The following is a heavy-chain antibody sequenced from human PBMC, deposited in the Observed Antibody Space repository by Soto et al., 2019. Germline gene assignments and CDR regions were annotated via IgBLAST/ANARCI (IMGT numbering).Heavy chain of an antibody. J-gene: IGHJ5*02. CDR3: ARGTDEAAEGFDP. D-gene: IGHD2-2*01. CDR1: GGSISSGGYY. CDR2: IYYSGST. Sequence: QVQLQESGPGLVKPSQTLSLTCTVSGGSISSGGYYWSWIRQHPGKGLEWIGYIYYSGSTYYNPSLRCRVTISVDTSKNQFSLKQSSVTAADTAVYYCARGTDEAAEGFDPWGQGTLVTVSS. V-gene: IGHV4-31*03.